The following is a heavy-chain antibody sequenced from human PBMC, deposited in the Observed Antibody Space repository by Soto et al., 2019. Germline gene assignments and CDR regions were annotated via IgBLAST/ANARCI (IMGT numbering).Heavy chain of an antibody. CDR3: AIANANRITIFVLAVHY. J-gene: IGHJ4*01. Sequence: GGSLRLSCAASGFTFSSYAIHWVRQAPGKGLEWVAVIWYDGSNKYYADSVKGRFTISRDNSKNTLYLQMNSLRAEDTAVYYCAIANANRITIFVLAVHYWGHGTLVTVSS. CDR2: IWYDGSNK. V-gene: IGHV3-33*03. CDR1: GFTFSSYA. D-gene: IGHD3-3*01.